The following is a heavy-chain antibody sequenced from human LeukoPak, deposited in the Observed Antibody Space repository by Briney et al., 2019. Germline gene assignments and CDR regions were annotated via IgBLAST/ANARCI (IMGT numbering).Heavy chain of an antibody. J-gene: IGHJ6*02. CDR2: VNHSGST. CDR3: ARGRSGPYEEQDYGMDV. CDR1: GGSFSGYY. Sequence: SETLSLTCAVYGGSFSGYYWSWIRQPPGKGLEWIGEVNHSGSTNYNPSLKSRVTISVDTSKNQFSLKLSSVTAADTAVYYCARGRSGPYEEQDYGMDVWGQGTTVTVSS. V-gene: IGHV4-34*01. D-gene: IGHD1/OR15-1a*01.